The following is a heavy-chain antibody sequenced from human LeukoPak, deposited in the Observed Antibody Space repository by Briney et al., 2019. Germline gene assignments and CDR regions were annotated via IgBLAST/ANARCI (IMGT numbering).Heavy chain of an antibody. CDR3: VRDAADYYDNSGFYDY. CDR2: INSDGSTS. Sequence: GGSVRLFCSASGFTFSTYWTRWVRHPAGRGLVWVSGINSDGSTSIYADSVRGRSTISRDNAKNTLYLQMNSLRAEDTAVYYCVRDAADYYDNSGFYDYWGQGTLVTVSS. CDR1: GFTFSTYW. J-gene: IGHJ4*02. V-gene: IGHV3-74*01. D-gene: IGHD3-22*01.